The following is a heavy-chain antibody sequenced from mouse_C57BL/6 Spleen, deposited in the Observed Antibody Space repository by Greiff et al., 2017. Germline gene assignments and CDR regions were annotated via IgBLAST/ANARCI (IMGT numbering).Heavy chain of an antibody. CDR1: GYAFSSSW. J-gene: IGHJ3*01. Sequence: VQLQQSGPELVKPGASVKISCKASGYAFSSSWMNWVKPRPGKGLAWIGLIYPGDGDTNYNGKFKGKATLTADKSSSTAYMQLSSLTSEDSAVYFCATTFAYWGQGTLVTVSA. V-gene: IGHV1-82*01. CDR2: IYPGDGDT. CDR3: ATTFAY.